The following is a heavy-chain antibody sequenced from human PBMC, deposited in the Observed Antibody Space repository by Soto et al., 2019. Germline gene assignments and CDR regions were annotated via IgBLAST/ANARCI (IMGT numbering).Heavy chain of an antibody. D-gene: IGHD6-13*01. CDR1: GYTFTSYA. J-gene: IGHJ3*02. Sequence: ASVKVSCKASGYTFTSYAMHWVRQAPGQRLEWMGWINAGNGNTKYSQKFQGRVTITRDTSASTAYMELSSLRSEDTAVYYCARHRLGASWYDAFDIWGQGTMVTVSS. V-gene: IGHV1-3*01. CDR2: INAGNGNT. CDR3: ARHRLGASWYDAFDI.